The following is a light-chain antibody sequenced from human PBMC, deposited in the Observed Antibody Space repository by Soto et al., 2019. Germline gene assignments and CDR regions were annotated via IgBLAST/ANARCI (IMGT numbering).Light chain of an antibody. CDR3: AAWDDSLNGVV. Sequence: QSVLTQPPSASGTPGQRVTISCSGSGSNIGTTTVNWYQHLPGTAPKLLIYSNNQRPSGVPDRFSGSKSGTSASLAISGLQSDDEAHYYCAAWDDSLNGVVFGGGTQLTVL. J-gene: IGLJ2*01. CDR1: GSNIGTTT. V-gene: IGLV1-44*01. CDR2: SNN.